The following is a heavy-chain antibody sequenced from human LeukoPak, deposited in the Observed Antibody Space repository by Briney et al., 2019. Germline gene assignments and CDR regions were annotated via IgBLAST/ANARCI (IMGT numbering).Heavy chain of an antibody. CDR1: GYTFTGYY. D-gene: IGHD6-13*01. V-gene: IGHV1-2*02. J-gene: IGHJ6*02. CDR2: INPNSGGT. CDR3: ARGYQVAAAGMDV. Sequence: ASVKVSCKASGYTFTGYYMHWVRQAPGQGLGWMGWINPNSGGTNYAQKFQGRVTMTRDTSISTACMELSRLRSDDTAVYYCARGYQVAAAGMDVWGQGTTVTVSS.